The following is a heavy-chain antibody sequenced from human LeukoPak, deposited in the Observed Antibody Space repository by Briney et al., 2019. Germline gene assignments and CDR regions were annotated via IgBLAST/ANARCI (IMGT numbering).Heavy chain of an antibody. CDR3: ARPSTTVTRGPYYYYGMDV. CDR1: GFTVSSNY. Sequence: GGSLRLSCAASGFTVSSNYMSWVRQAPGKGLEWVSVIYSGGSTYYADSVKGRFTISRDNSKNMLYLQMNSLRAEDTAVYYCARPSTTVTRGPYYYYGMDVWGQGTTVTVSS. J-gene: IGHJ6*02. D-gene: IGHD4-17*01. V-gene: IGHV3-66*04. CDR2: IYSGGST.